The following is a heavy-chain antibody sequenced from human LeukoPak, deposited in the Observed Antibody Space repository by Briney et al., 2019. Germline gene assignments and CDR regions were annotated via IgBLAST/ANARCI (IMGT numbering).Heavy chain of an antibody. D-gene: IGHD6-19*01. CDR2: INPNSGGT. CDR1: GYTFTGYY. CDR3: ARGGWSVSEGARIQKREREAPSSVYTIDY. V-gene: IGHV1-2*02. J-gene: IGHJ4*02. Sequence: ASVTVSCKASGYTFTGYYMHWVRQAPGQGLEWMGWINPNSGGTNYAQKFQGRFTMTRDTSISTAYMELSRLRSDDTAVYYCARGGWSVSEGARIQKREREAPSSVYTIDYWGQGTLVTVSS.